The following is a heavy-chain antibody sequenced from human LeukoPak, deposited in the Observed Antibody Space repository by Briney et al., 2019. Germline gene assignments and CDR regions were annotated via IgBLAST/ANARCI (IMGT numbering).Heavy chain of an antibody. V-gene: IGHV4-34*01. CDR1: GGSFSGYY. J-gene: IGHJ5*02. CDR2: IYYSGST. Sequence: SETLSLTCAVYGGSFSGYYWSWIRQPPGKGLEWIGSIYYSGSTYYNPSLKSRVTISVDTSKNQFSLKLSSVTAADTAVYYCARVECSGGSCYALAHWGQGTLVTVSS. CDR3: ARVECSGGSCYALAH. D-gene: IGHD2-15*01.